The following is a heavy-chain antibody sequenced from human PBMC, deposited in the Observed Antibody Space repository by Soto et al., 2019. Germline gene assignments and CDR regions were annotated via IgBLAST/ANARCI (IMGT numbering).Heavy chain of an antibody. V-gene: IGHV4-34*01. D-gene: IGHD2-15*01. CDR1: GGSFSGYY. J-gene: IGHJ5*02. Sequence: SETLSLTCAVYGGSFSGYYWSWIRQPPGKGLEWIGEINHSGSTNYNPSLKSRVTISVDTSKNQFSLKLSSVTAADTAVYYCARVILGYCSGGSCYSGWFDPWGQGTLVTVSS. CDR2: INHSGST. CDR3: ARVILGYCSGGSCYSGWFDP.